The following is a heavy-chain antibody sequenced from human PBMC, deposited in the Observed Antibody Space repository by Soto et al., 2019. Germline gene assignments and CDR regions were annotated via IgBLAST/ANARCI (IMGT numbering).Heavy chain of an antibody. V-gene: IGHV1-18*01. CDR1: GYTFTSYG. D-gene: IGHD3-3*01. J-gene: IGHJ6*03. Sequence: GASVKVSCKASGYTFTSYGISWVRQAPGQGLEWMGWISAYNGNTNYAQKLQGRVTMTTDTSTSTAYMELRSLRSDDTAVYYCARESWQYDFWNGPSAYYYYMDVWGKGTTVTVSS. CDR2: ISAYNGNT. CDR3: ARESWQYDFWNGPSAYYYYMDV.